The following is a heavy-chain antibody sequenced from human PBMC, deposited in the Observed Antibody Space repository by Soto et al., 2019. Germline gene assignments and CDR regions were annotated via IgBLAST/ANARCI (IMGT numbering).Heavy chain of an antibody. Sequence: PSETLSLTCTVSGGSISSGGYYWSWIRQHPGKGLEWIGYIYYSGSTYYNPSLKSRVTISVDTSKNQFSLKLSSVTAADTAVYYCARDQLSXYSYGYWYYYYGMDVWGQGTTVTVSS. D-gene: IGHD5-18*01. V-gene: IGHV4-31*03. J-gene: IGHJ6*02. CDR2: IYYSGST. CDR1: GGSISSGGYY. CDR3: ARDQLSXYSYGYWYYYYGMDV.